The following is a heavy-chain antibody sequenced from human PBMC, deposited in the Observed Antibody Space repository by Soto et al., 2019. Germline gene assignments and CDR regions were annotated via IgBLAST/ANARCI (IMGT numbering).Heavy chain of an antibody. CDR3: AKDIGWLQFCTPHGSDY. CDR1: GFTFSSYA. D-gene: IGHD5-12*01. J-gene: IGHJ4*02. V-gene: IGHV3-23*01. CDR2: ISGSGGST. Sequence: GGSLRLSCAASGFTFSSYAMSWVRQAPGKGLEWVSAISGSGGSTYYADSVKGRFTISRDNTKNTLYLQMSSLRAEDTAVYYCAKDIGWLQFCTPHGSDYWGQGTLVTVSS.